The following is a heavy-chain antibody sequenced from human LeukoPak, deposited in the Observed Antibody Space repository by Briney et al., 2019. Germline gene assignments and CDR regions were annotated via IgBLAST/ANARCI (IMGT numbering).Heavy chain of an antibody. D-gene: IGHD6-19*01. CDR1: GGSISSSNW. J-gene: IGHJ3*02. CDR2: IYHSGST. CDR3: ASAMGASGWSDAFDI. Sequence: PSGTLSLTCAVSGGSISSSNWWSWVRQPPGKGLEWIGEIYHSGSTNYNPSLKSRVTISVDKSKNQFSLKLSSVTAADTAVYYCASAMGASGWSDAFDIWGQGTMVTVSS. V-gene: IGHV4-4*02.